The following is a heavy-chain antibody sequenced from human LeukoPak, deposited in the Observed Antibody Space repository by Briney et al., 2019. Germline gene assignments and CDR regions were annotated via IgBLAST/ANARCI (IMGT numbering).Heavy chain of an antibody. CDR1: GGSISSGDYH. D-gene: IGHD2-21*01. CDR2: IYYSGST. J-gene: IGHJ4*02. V-gene: IGHV4-30-4*08. CDR3: ARAGDYCGGDCYSVYFDY. Sequence: PSKTLSLTCTVSGGSISSGDYHWSSIRQPPGKGLEWIGYIYYSGSTYYNPSLKSRVTISVDTSKNQFSLKLSSVTAADTAVYYCARAGDYCGGDCYSVYFDYWGQGTLVTVSS.